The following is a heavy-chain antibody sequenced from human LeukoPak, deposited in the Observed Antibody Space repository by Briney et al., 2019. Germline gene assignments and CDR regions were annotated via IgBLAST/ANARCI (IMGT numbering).Heavy chain of an antibody. Sequence: SVKVSCTASGGTFSSYIISWVRQAPGQGLEWMGRIIPILGIADYAQKFQGRVTITADKSTSAAYMELSSLRSEDTAVYYCARRTYCGGDCFSAFDIWGQGTMVTVSS. CDR3: ARRTYCGGDCFSAFDI. CDR1: GGTFSSYI. CDR2: IIPILGIA. J-gene: IGHJ3*02. V-gene: IGHV1-69*02. D-gene: IGHD2-21*02.